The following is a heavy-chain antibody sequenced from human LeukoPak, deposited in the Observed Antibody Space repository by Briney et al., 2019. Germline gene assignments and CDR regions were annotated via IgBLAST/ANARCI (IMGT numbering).Heavy chain of an antibody. CDR2: IYYSGNT. V-gene: IGHV4-59*01. CDR3: ARDRDSSGLRDFDL. J-gene: IGHJ2*01. D-gene: IGHD3-22*01. Sequence: QSSETLSLTCTVSGCSISSYYWSWIRQPPGKGLEWIGYIYYSGNTNYNPSLKSRVSISIDTSKNQFSLQLSSVTAADTAVYYCARDRDSSGLRDFDLWGRGTLVTVSA. CDR1: GCSISSYY.